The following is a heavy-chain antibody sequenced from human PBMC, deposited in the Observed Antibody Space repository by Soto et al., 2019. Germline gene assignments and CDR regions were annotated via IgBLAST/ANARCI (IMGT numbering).Heavy chain of an antibody. V-gene: IGHV3-21*01. Sequence: PGGSLRLSCAASGFTFSSYSMNWVRQAPGKGLEWVSSISSSSSYIYYADSVKGRFTISRDNAKNSLYLQMNSLRAEDTAVYYCARVPTMVRGLILRFGMDVWGQGTTVTVSS. D-gene: IGHD3-10*01. CDR3: ARVPTMVRGLILRFGMDV. J-gene: IGHJ6*02. CDR2: ISSSSSYI. CDR1: GFTFSSYS.